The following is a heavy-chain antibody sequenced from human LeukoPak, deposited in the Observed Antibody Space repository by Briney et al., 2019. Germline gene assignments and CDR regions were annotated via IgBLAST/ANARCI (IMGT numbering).Heavy chain of an antibody. CDR1: GFTFSSYA. J-gene: IGHJ3*02. CDR3: AKSNYYGSERDAFDI. Sequence: PGGSLRLSCAASGFTFSSYAMSWVRQAPGKGLEWVSLIRGSGDRTYYADSVKGRFTISRDNSKNTLYLQMNSLRAEDTAVYYCAKSNYYGSERDAFDIWGQGTMVTVSS. D-gene: IGHD3-10*01. CDR2: IRGSGDRT. V-gene: IGHV3-23*01.